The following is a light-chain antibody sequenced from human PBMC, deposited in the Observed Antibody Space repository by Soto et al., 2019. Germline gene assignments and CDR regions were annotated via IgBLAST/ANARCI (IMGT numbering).Light chain of an antibody. CDR1: QGIRID. CDR2: AAS. Sequence: AIQMTQSPSSLSASVGDRVTITCRASQGIRIDLGWYQQKPGKAPKLLIYAASTLQTGVPSRFSGSGSGTDFTLTISSLDPDDFATYYCQQYNGYGRFGQGTKVDI. J-gene: IGKJ1*01. V-gene: IGKV1-6*01. CDR3: QQYNGYGR.